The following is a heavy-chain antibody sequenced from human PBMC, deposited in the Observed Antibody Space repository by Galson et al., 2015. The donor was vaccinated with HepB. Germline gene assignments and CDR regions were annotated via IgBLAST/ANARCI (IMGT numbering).Heavy chain of an antibody. CDR3: ARSVAGKRVWFDP. J-gene: IGHJ5*02. Sequence: ETLSLTCTVSGGSISSYYWSWIRQPPGKGLKWIGYIYYSGSTNYNPSLKSRVTISVDTSKNQFSLKLSSVTAADTAVYYCARSVAGKRVWFDPWGQGTLVTVSS. V-gene: IGHV4-59*01. CDR1: GGSISSYY. CDR2: IYYSGST. D-gene: IGHD6-19*01.